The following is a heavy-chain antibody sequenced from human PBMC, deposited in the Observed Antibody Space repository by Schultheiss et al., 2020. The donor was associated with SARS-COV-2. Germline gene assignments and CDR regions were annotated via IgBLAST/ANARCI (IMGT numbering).Heavy chain of an antibody. CDR2: ISAYNGNT. Sequence: ASVKVSCKASGYTFTSYGISWVRQAPGQGLEWMGWISAYNGNTNYAQKLQGRVTMTRDTSISTAYMELSRLRSDDTAVYYCARGALLHYYYYGMDVWGQGTTVTVSS. CDR1: GYTFTSYG. J-gene: IGHJ6*02. V-gene: IGHV1-18*01. CDR3: ARGALLHYYYYGMDV. D-gene: IGHD2/OR15-2a*01.